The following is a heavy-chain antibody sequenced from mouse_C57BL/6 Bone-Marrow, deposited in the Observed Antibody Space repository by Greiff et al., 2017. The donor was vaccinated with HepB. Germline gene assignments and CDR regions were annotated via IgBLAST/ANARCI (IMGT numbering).Heavy chain of an antibody. CDR3: ASLPSFAY. CDR1: GYTFTSYT. Sequence: QVQLQQSGAELARPGASVKMSCKASGYTFTSYTMHWVKQRPGQGLEWIGYINPSSGYTKYNQKFKDKATLTVDKSSSTAYMQLSSLTSEYSAVYYCASLPSFAYWGQGTLVTVSA. J-gene: IGHJ3*01. CDR2: INPSSGYT. V-gene: IGHV1-4*01. D-gene: IGHD5-5*01.